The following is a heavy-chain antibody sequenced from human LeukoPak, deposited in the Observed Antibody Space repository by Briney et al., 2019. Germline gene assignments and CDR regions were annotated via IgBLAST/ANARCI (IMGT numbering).Heavy chain of an antibody. J-gene: IGHJ4*02. Sequence: GASVKVSCKASGYTSTDHYMHWVRQAPGQGLEWVGWINPNSGGTNYAQKFQGRVTMTRDTSINTAYMEVSRLRSDDTAVYYCASIGGTSLEYWGQGTLVTVSS. D-gene: IGHD4-23*01. V-gene: IGHV1-2*02. CDR2: INPNSGGT. CDR3: ASIGGTSLEY. CDR1: GYTSTDHY.